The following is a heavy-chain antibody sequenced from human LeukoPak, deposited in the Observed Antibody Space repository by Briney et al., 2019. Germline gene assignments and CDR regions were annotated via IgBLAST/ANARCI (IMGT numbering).Heavy chain of an antibody. V-gene: IGHV4-4*07. J-gene: IGHJ4*02. D-gene: IGHD3-9*01. CDR1: GGSISSYY. Sequence: PSETLSLTCTVSGGSISSYYWSWIRQPAGKGLEWIGRIYTSGSTNYNPSLKSRVTMSVDTSKNQFSLKLSSVTAADTAVYYCAREGDDILTGYPARNFDYWGQGTLVTVSS. CDR3: AREGDDILTGYPARNFDY. CDR2: IYTSGST.